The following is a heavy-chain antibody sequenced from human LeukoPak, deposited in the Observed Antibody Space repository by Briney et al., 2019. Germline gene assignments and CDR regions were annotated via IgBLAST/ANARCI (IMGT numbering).Heavy chain of an antibody. Sequence: SETLSLTCAVYGESFSGYYWSWIRQPPGKGLEWLGEINHSGSSNYNPSLKSRVTISVDTSKNQFSLKLSSVTAADTAVYYCARGVLLWFGDGYYFDYWGQGTLVTVSS. V-gene: IGHV4-34*01. CDR1: GESFSGYY. CDR2: INHSGSS. D-gene: IGHD3-10*01. CDR3: ARGVLLWFGDGYYFDY. J-gene: IGHJ4*02.